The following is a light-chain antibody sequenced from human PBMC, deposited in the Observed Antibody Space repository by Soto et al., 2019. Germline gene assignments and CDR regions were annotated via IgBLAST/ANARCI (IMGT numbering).Light chain of an antibody. Sequence: QSALTQPASVSGSPGQSITISCTGTSSDVGSYNLVSWYQHHRGKAPKVIIYEDSKRPSGASNRFSGSKCGNTASLTISGLQAEDEADYYCCSYAGSSSWVFGGGTKLTVL. V-gene: IGLV2-23*01. CDR1: SSDVGSYNL. J-gene: IGLJ2*01. CDR3: CSYAGSSSWV. CDR2: EDS.